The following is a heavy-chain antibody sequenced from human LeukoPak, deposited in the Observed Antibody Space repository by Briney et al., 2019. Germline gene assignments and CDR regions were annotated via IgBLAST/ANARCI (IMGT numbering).Heavy chain of an antibody. J-gene: IGHJ5*02. V-gene: IGHV1-18*01. CDR1: GYTFTSYD. CDR3: ARVARGGSGDT. CDR2: ISGYNGHT. D-gene: IGHD2-15*01. Sequence: ASVKVSCKASGYTFTSYDIKGVRQAPGQGVEWMGWISGYNGHTNYAQGVQGRVTMTTDTSTRTAYMELRSLTSDDTAVYYCARVARGGSGDTWGQGTLVTVSS.